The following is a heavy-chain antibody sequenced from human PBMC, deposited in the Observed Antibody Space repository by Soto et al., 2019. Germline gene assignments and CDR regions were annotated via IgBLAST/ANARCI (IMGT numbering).Heavy chain of an antibody. J-gene: IGHJ6*03. Sequence: QITLKESRPTLVEPTQTLTLTCTFSGFSLSTSGVGVGWVRQPPGKALEWLALLYWDDDRRYNPSLNNRLTITKDTSKNQVVLTMTNMGPVDTGTYYCAPYTTNTYTDVWGTGTTVTVSS. V-gene: IGHV2-5*02. CDR2: LYWDDDR. CDR1: GFSLSTSGVG. CDR3: APYTTNTYTDV. D-gene: IGHD1-1*01.